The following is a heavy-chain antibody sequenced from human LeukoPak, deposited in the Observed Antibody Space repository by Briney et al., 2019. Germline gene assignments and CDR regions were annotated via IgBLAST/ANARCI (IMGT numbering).Heavy chain of an antibody. Sequence: ASVKVSCKASGYTFTSYYMHWVRQAPGQGLEWMGIINPSGGSTSYAPKFQGRVTMTRDTSTSTVYMELSSLRSEDTAVYYCARVGMEAAAADYWGQGTLVTVSS. CDR1: GYTFTSYY. CDR2: INPSGGST. J-gene: IGHJ4*02. CDR3: ARVGMEAAAADY. V-gene: IGHV1-46*01. D-gene: IGHD6-13*01.